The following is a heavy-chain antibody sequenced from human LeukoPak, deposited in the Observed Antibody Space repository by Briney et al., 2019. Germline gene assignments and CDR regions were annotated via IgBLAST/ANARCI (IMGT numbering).Heavy chain of an antibody. CDR1: GFTFINTW. CDR2: IKAKPHGGTT. V-gene: IGHV3-15*01. CDR3: TTDGVGIEGATFDY. J-gene: IGHJ4*02. Sequence: PGGSLRLSCAASGFTFINTWMAWVRQAPGKGLEWVGRIKAKPHGGTTDYAAPVKGRFTISRDDSKNTLYLQMNSLKTEDTAVYYCTTDGVGIEGATFDYWGQGILVTVSS. D-gene: IGHD1-26*01.